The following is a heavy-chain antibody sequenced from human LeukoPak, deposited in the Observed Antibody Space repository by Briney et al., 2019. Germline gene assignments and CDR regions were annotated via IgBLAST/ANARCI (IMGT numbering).Heavy chain of an antibody. CDR1: GFTFSSYG. Sequence: PGRSLRLSCAASGFTFSSYGMHWVRQAPGKGLEWVAVISYDGSNKYYADSVKGRFTISRDNSKNTLYLQMNSLRAEDTAVYYCAKGPPYCSSTSCPGAYWGQGTLVTVSS. J-gene: IGHJ4*02. CDR3: AKGPPYCSSTSCPGAY. V-gene: IGHV3-30*18. D-gene: IGHD2-2*01. CDR2: ISYDGSNK.